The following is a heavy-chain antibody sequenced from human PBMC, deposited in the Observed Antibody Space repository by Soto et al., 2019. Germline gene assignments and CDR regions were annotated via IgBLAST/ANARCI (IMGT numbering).Heavy chain of an antibody. Sequence: EVQLVESGGGLVQPGGSLRLSCAASGFTFSSYWMSWVRQAPGKGLEWVANIKQDGSEKYYVVSVKGRFTISKDNAKNSLYLQMNSLRAEDTAVYYCASDVVTCLDYWGQGTLVTVSS. D-gene: IGHD2-21*02. V-gene: IGHV3-7*01. CDR2: IKQDGSEK. J-gene: IGHJ4*02. CDR1: GFTFSSYW. CDR3: ASDVVTCLDY.